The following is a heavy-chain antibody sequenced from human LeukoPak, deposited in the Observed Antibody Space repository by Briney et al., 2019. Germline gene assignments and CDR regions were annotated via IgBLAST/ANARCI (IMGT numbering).Heavy chain of an antibody. CDR2: INGIGGNT. CDR3: AKPARTDYADY. V-gene: IGHV3-23*02. D-gene: IGHD1-14*01. J-gene: IGHJ4*02. Sequence: PGGPLRLSCAASGFTFSNYAMMWARQAPGRGREGVSPINGIGGNTFYGVSVKRVYTIQRENSKNTVSLQINSLSGEDAAVYYCAKPARTDYADYWGQGTLVTASS. CDR1: GFTFSNYA.